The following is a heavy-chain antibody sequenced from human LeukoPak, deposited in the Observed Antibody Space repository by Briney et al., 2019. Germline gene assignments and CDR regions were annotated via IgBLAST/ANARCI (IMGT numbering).Heavy chain of an antibody. J-gene: IGHJ5*02. CDR2: IVVGSGNT. CDR1: GFTFTSSA. CDR3: AAVSLGYCSSTSCYSPDP. V-gene: IGHV1-58*01. D-gene: IGHD2-2*01. Sequence: SVKVSCKASGFTFTSSAVQWVRQARGQRLEWIGWIVVGSGNTNYAQEFQERVTITRDISTSTAYMELSSLRSEDTAVYYCAAVSLGYCSSTSCYSPDPWGQGTLVTVSS.